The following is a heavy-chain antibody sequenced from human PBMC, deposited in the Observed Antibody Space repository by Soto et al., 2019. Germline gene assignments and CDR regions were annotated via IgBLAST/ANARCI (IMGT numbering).Heavy chain of an antibody. CDR3: ARNYYDSSGYYSWT. V-gene: IGHV1-2*02. CDR2: INPNSGGT. J-gene: IGHJ5*02. CDR1: GYTFTGYY. Sequence: ASVKVSCKASGYTFTGYYMHWVRQAPGQGLEWMGWINPNSGGTNYAQKFQGRVTMTRDTSISTAYMELSRLRSDDTAVYYCARNYYDSSGYYSWTWGQGTLVTVSS. D-gene: IGHD3-22*01.